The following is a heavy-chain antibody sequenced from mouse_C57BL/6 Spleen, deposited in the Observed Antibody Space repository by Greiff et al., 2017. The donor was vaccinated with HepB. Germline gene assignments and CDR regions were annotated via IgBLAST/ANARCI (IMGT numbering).Heavy chain of an antibody. CDR3: TPNGYDRAMDY. D-gene: IGHD2-2*01. Sequence: VQLQQSGAELVRPGASVKLSCTASGFNIKDDYMHWVKQRPEQGLEWIGWIDPDNGDTEYAMKFQGKATITADTSSNTAYLHLSSLTSEDTAVYCCTPNGYDRAMDYWGQGTSVTVSS. CDR1: GFNIKDDY. V-gene: IGHV14-4*01. CDR2: IDPDNGDT. J-gene: IGHJ4*01.